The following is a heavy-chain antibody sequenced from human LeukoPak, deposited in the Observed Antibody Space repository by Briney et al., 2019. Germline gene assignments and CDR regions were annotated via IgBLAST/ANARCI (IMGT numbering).Heavy chain of an antibody. D-gene: IGHD2-2*01. V-gene: IGHV3-30-3*01. CDR3: ARDPIVVVPAALRGDYYYYGMDV. CDR1: GFTFSSYA. Sequence: PGGSLRLYCAASGFTFSSYAMHWVRQAPGKGLEWVAVISYDGSNKYYADSVKGRFTISRDNSKNTLYLQMNSLRAEDTAVYYCARDPIVVVPAALRGDYYYYGMDVWGQGTTVTVSS. J-gene: IGHJ6*02. CDR2: ISYDGSNK.